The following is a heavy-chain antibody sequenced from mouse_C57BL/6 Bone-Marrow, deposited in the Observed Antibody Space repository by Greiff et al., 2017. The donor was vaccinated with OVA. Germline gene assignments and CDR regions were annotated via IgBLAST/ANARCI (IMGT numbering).Heavy chain of an antibody. Sequence: VQLQQSVAELVRPGASVKLSCTASGFNFKNTYMHWVKQRPEQGLEWIGRIDPANGNTKYAPKFQGKATITADTSSNTAYLQLSSLTSEDTAVYYCARRGWLLYYAMDYWGQGTSVTVSS. CDR1: GFNFKNTY. D-gene: IGHD2-3*01. V-gene: IGHV14-3*01. CDR2: IDPANGNT. J-gene: IGHJ4*01. CDR3: ARRGWLLYYAMDY.